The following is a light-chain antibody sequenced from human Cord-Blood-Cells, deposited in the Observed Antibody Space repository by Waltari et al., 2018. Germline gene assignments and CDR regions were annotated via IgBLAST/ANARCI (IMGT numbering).Light chain of an antibody. V-gene: IGKV1-5*03. CDR3: QQYNSYT. CDR2: KAS. CDR1: QSISSW. J-gene: IGKJ4*01. Sequence: DIQMTQSPSTLSASVGDRVTITCRASQSISSWLAWYQQKPGKAPKLLIYKASSLESGVPSGFSGSGSGTEFTLTISSLQPDDFATYYCQQYNSYTFGGGTKVEIK.